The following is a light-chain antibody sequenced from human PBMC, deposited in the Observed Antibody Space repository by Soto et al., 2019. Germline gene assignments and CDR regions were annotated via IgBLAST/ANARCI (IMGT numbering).Light chain of an antibody. CDR1: QSISSW. V-gene: IGKV1-5*03. J-gene: IGKJ5*01. Sequence: DIHMTQSPSTLSASVGDRVTITCRASQSISSWLAWYQQKPGKAPKLLIYKASSLESGVPSRFSGSGSGTEFTLTISSLQPADFATYYCQQYNSYLITFGQGTRLEIK. CDR2: KAS. CDR3: QQYNSYLIT.